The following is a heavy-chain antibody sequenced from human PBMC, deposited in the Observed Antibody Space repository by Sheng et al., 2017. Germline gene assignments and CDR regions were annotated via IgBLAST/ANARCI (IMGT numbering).Heavy chain of an antibody. D-gene: IGHD6-13*01. V-gene: IGHV1-69*13. CDR3: ATHPGIAAAYYYYYMDV. CDR1: GGTFSSYA. J-gene: IGHJ6*03. CDR2: IIPIFGTA. Sequence: QVQLVQSGAEVKKPGSSVKVSCKASGGTFSSYAISWVRQAPGQGLEWMGGIIPIFGTANYAQKFQGRVTITADESTSTAYMELSSLRSEDTAVYYCATHPGIAAAYYYYYMDVWGQGTTVTVSS.